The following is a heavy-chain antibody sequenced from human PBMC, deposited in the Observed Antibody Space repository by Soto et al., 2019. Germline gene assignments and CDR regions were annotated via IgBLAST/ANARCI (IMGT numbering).Heavy chain of an antibody. D-gene: IGHD4-4*01. CDR1: GFTFSSYG. V-gene: IGHV3-30*18. J-gene: IGHJ5*02. CDR3: AKETTGVDYTRYWFDP. CDR2: ISYDGSNK. Sequence: PGGSLRLSCAASGFTFSSYGMHWVRQAPGKGLEWVAVISYDGSNKYYADSVKGRFTISRDNSKNTLYLQMNSLRAEDTAVYYCAKETTGVDYTRYWFDPWGQGTLVTVS.